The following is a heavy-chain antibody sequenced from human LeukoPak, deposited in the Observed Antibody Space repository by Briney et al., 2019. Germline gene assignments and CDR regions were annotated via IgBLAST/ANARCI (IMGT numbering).Heavy chain of an antibody. CDR1: GFTFNNYA. D-gene: IGHD6-6*01. J-gene: IGHJ4*02. CDR2: FSGPVSGRGGSI. Sequence: PGGPLRLSCAASGFTFNNYAMRWVRQAPGKRLEWGSAFSGPVSGRGGSIYYADSVRGRFTISRDNSENTLYLEMSSLRVEDTAVYYCAKAKTVAARGYFFDHWGQGALVTVSS. V-gene: IGHV3-23*01. CDR3: AKAKTVAARGYFFDH.